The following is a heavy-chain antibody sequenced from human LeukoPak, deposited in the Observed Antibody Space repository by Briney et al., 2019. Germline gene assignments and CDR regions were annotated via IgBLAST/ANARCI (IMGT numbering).Heavy chain of an antibody. J-gene: IGHJ4*02. CDR2: ISSSSSYI. CDR3: ARLPQGVAATTFDY. Sequence: GGSLRLSCGASGFTFSSYSMNWVRQAPGKGLEWVSSISSSSSYIYYADSVKGRFTISRDNARNSLYLQMNSLRAEDTAVYYCARLPQGVAATTFDYWGQGTLVTVSS. V-gene: IGHV3-21*01. D-gene: IGHD2-15*01. CDR1: GFTFSSYS.